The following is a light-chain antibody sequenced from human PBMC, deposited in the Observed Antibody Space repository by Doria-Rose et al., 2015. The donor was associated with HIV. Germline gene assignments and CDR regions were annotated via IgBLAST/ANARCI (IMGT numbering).Light chain of an antibody. CDR1: QSLLHTIGYNY. CDR2: LGS. J-gene: IGKJ2*01. CDR3: MQALQTPYT. Sequence: EIGLTQSPLSLPVTPGQPASISCRSSQSLLHTIGYNYLDWYLQKPGQSPQLLIYLGSNRASGVPDRFSGSGLGTDFTLKISRVEAEDVGVYYCMQALQTPYTFGQGTKLEIK. V-gene: IGKV2-28*01.